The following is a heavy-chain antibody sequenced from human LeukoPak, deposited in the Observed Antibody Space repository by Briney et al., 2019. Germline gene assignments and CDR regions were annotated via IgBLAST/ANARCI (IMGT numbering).Heavy chain of an antibody. CDR2: IWYYGSNK. Sequence: GGSLRLSCAASGFTFSSYGMHWVRQAPGKGLEWVAVIWYYGSNKYYADSVKGRFTISRDNSKNTLYLQMNSLRAEDTAVYYCAKDRSRARGELRDWGQGTLVTVSS. D-gene: IGHD1-26*01. CDR1: GFTFSSYG. CDR3: AKDRSRARGELRD. J-gene: IGHJ4*02. V-gene: IGHV3-33*06.